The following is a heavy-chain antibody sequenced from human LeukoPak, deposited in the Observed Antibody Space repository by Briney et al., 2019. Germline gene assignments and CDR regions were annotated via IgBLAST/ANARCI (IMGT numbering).Heavy chain of an antibody. CDR3: ARGQYSSGWFVFDY. CDR1: GFTFSSYA. CDR2: ISYDGSNK. V-gene: IGHV3-30-3*01. D-gene: IGHD6-19*01. J-gene: IGHJ4*02. Sequence: GGSLRPSCAASGFTFSSYAMHWVRQAPGKGLEWVAVISYDGSNKYYADSVKGRFTISRDNSKNTLYLQMNSLRAEDTAVYYCARGQYSSGWFVFDYWGQGTLVTVSS.